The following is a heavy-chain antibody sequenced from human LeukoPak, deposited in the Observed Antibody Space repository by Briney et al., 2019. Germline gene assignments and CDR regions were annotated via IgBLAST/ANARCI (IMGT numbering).Heavy chain of an antibody. J-gene: IGHJ3*02. CDR2: ISTYNGNT. CDR1: GYTFTNHG. CDR3: ARGWELSI. V-gene: IGHV1-18*01. D-gene: IGHD3-10*01. Sequence: GASVKVSCKASGYTFTNHGISWVRQAPGQGPEWMGWISTYNGNTNYAQKLQDRVTMTTDTSTSTAYMELRSLRSDDTALYYCARGWELSIWGQGTMVTVSS.